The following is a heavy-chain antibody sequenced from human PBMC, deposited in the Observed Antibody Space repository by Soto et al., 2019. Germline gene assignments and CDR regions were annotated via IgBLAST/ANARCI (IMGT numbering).Heavy chain of an antibody. CDR2: MNPNSANT. Sequence: QVQLVQSGAEVKKPGASVQVSCKASGYTFTSYDINWVRQATGQGLEWMGWMNPNSANTGYAQKIQGRVTMTRNTSISTAYVELSSLRPEDTAGYYGAREGVRGMDVWGQGTTVTVSS. CDR3: AREGVRGMDV. J-gene: IGHJ6*02. D-gene: IGHD3-16*01. V-gene: IGHV1-8*01. CDR1: GYTFTSYD.